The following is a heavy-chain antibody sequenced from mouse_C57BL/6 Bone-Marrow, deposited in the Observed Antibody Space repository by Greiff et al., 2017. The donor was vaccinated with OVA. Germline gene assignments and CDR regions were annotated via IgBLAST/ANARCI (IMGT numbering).Heavy chain of an antibody. J-gene: IGHJ1*03. Sequence: EVQLQQSGPELVKPGASVKISCKASGYTFTDYYMNWVKQSHGKSLEWIGDINPNNGGTSYNQKFKGKATLTVDKSSSTAYMELRSLTSTDSAVYSCARGDGYYWYFDVWGTGTTVTVSS. CDR1: GYTFTDYY. CDR2: INPNNGGT. V-gene: IGHV1-26*01. D-gene: IGHD2-3*01. CDR3: ARGDGYYWYFDV.